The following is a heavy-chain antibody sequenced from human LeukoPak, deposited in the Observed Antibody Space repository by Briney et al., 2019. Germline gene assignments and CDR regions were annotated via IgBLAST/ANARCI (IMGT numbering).Heavy chain of an antibody. J-gene: IGHJ4*02. CDR1: GGSISSLY. Sequence: PSTTLFLTDSISGGSISSLYWSWIRQSAGKGLELVGRIYTSGSNNYKPSLKSRVTMSVDTSKNQFSLKLSSVTAADTAVYYCARGPWGGRWLRLFDYWGQGTLVTVSS. V-gene: IGHV4-4*07. D-gene: IGHD5-12*01. CDR2: IYTSGSN. CDR3: ARGPWGGRWLRLFDY.